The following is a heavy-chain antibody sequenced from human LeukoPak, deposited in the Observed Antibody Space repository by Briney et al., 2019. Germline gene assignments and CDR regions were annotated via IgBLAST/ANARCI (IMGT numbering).Heavy chain of an antibody. D-gene: IGHD5-18*01. Sequence: GGSLRLSCADSRFTFSNYWMSWVRQAPGKGLEWVSSISSTGSYIYYADSVKGRFTISRDNAKNSLYLQMNSLRAEDTAVYYCARDSTAMVTTLYYYMDVWGKGTTVTVSS. CDR1: RFTFSNYW. CDR3: ARDSTAMVTTLYYYMDV. J-gene: IGHJ6*03. V-gene: IGHV3-21*01. CDR2: ISSTGSYI.